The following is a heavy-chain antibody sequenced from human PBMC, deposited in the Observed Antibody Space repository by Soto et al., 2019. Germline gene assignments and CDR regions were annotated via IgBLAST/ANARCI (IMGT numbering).Heavy chain of an antibody. J-gene: IGHJ4*02. V-gene: IGHV3-30-3*01. CDR2: ISYDGGNE. CDR3: ARDMGSHSQFIFEY. Sequence: QVQLVESGGGVVQPGRSLRLSCAASGFNCDVYAMHWVRQAPGKGLEWVAIISYDGGNEYYADSVKGRFTISRDNSRNTLSLQMNSLRADDTAVYYCARDMGSHSQFIFEYWGQGALVTVSS. CDR1: GFNCDVYA. D-gene: IGHD3-10*01.